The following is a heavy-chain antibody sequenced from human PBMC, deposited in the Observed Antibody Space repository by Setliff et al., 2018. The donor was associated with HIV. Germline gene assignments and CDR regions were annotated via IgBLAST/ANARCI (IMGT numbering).Heavy chain of an antibody. J-gene: IGHJ6*03. V-gene: IGHV3-7*03. D-gene: IGHD1-26*01. CDR1: GFTFGNHF. CDR3: VRWEQDRLDYYYMDV. CDR2: IKQDGVGK. Sequence: PGESPKISCAASGFTFGNHFMAWVRQAPGKGLEWVANIKQDGVGKYYGDSGKGRFTISRDNAKNLLLLQMTSLRVDDTAVYYCVRWEQDRLDYYYMDVWGKGTSVTVSS.